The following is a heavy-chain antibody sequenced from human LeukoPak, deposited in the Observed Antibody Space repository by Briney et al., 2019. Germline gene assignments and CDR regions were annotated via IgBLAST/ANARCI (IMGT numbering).Heavy chain of an antibody. D-gene: IGHD6-13*01. CDR3: ARDRAAADLDY. V-gene: IGHV3-7*01. Sequence: GGSLRLSCVASKFTFSRSWMSWVRQAPGKGLEWVANIKRDGSEEYYVDSVKGRFTISRDNSKNTLYLQMNSLRAEDTAVYYCARDRAAADLDYWGQGTLVTVSS. CDR1: KFTFSRSW. CDR2: IKRDGSEE. J-gene: IGHJ4*02.